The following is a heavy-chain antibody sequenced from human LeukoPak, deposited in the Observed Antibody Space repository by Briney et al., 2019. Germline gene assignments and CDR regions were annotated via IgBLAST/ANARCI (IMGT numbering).Heavy chain of an antibody. CDR1: GFTFSSYS. CDR2: ISSSSSYI. V-gene: IGHV3-21*01. J-gene: IGHJ4*02. D-gene: IGHD4/OR15-4a*01. CDR3: ARLDGMVITPFDY. Sequence: GGSLRLSCAASGFTFSSYSMNWVRQAPGKGLEWVSSISSSSSYIYYADSVKGRFTISRDNAKNSLYLQMSSLRAEDTAVYYCARLDGMVITPFDYWGQGTLDTVSS.